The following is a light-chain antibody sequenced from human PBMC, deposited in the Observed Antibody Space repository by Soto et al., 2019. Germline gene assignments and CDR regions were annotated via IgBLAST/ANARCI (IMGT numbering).Light chain of an antibody. J-gene: IGKJ1*01. CDR3: HQSERWPWT. Sequence: EILLTQSPSTLSSFQRDRVTLSCRASQYINTRLAWYQQRPGQAPSLLIYQTSLRADGIPARFSASGSGTDFTLTISDLQPEDFALYYCHQSERWPWTFGQGTKVDIK. CDR2: QTS. CDR1: QYINTR. V-gene: IGKV3-11*01.